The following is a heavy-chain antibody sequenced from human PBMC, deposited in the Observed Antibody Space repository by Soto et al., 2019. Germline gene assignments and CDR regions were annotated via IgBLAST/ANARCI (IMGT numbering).Heavy chain of an antibody. Sequence: SETLSLTCTVSRGSISSGDYYWSWIRQPPGKGLEWIGYIYYSGSTYYNPSLKSRVTISVDTSKNQFSLKLSSVTAADPAVYFCAGHYYGSGSLLDYWGQGNLVTVCS. CDR2: IYYSGST. V-gene: IGHV4-30-4*01. CDR1: RGSISSGDYY. J-gene: IGHJ4*02. CDR3: AGHYYGSGSLLDY. D-gene: IGHD3-10*01.